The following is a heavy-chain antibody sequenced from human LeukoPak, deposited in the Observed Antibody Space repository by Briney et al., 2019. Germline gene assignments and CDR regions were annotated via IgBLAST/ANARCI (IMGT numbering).Heavy chain of an antibody. Sequence: PGGSLRLSCAASGFTFGRYAMYWVRQAPGRGLGWVSGIFGSGGSAHYADSVKGRFTLSRDNSKNTVYLQMDSLRVEDTAIYYCAKTTTGYSSGRYPAWPIDYWGQGTLVTVSS. D-gene: IGHD2-15*01. J-gene: IGHJ4*02. CDR1: GFTFGRYA. CDR2: IFGSGGSA. V-gene: IGHV3-23*01. CDR3: AKTTTGYSSGRYPAWPIDY.